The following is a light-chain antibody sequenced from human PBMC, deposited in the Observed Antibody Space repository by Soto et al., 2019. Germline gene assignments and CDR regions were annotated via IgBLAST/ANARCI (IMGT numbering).Light chain of an antibody. J-gene: IGKJ1*01. CDR2: GAS. CDR1: QSVYNNY. CDR3: QQYGRSLWT. V-gene: IGKV3-20*01. Sequence: EIVLTQSPGTMSLSPGERATLSCRASQSVYNNYIAWYQQSPGQAPRVLIYGASTRATGTPDRFSGSGSGTDFTLTINRLEPEDFAVYYCQQYGRSLWTFGQGTKVDIK.